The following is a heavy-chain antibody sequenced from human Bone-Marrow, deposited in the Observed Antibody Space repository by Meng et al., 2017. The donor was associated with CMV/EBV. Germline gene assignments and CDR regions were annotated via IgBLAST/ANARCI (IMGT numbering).Heavy chain of an antibody. J-gene: IGHJ6*02. V-gene: IGHV4-39*07. CDR2: IYYSGST. CDR1: GGSISSSSYY. Sequence: SETLSLTCTVSGGSISSSSYYWGWIRQPPGKGLKWIGSIYYSGSTYYNPSLKSRVTISVDTSKNQFSLKLSSVTAADTAVYYCARETRTDYDFWSGYDYYYGMDVWGQGTTVTVSS. CDR3: ARETRTDYDFWSGYDYYYGMDV. D-gene: IGHD3-3*01.